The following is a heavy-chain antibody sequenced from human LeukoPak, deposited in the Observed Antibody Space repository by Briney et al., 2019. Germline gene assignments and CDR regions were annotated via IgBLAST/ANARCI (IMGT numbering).Heavy chain of an antibody. CDR1: GFTFYSYT. CDR3: ASMGETMIHLYAFDI. D-gene: IGHD3-22*01. Sequence: GGSLRVSCAASGFTFYSYTMYWVRQAPGKGLEWVSAISGHDGSTFYADSVKGRFTISRDNAKNSLYLQMNSLRAEDTAVYYCASMGETMIHLYAFDIWGQGTMVTVSS. V-gene: IGHV3-23*01. CDR2: ISGHDGST. J-gene: IGHJ3*02.